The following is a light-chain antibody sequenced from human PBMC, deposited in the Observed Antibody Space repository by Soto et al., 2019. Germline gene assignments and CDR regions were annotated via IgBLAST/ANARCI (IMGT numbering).Light chain of an antibody. CDR1: QSISSY. V-gene: IGKV1-39*01. CDR3: QQSYSTPLT. Sequence: DIQMTQSPSSLSASVGDRVTITCRASQSISSYLNWYQQKPGKAPKLLIYDASSLQSGVPSRFSGSGSGTDFTLTISSLQPEEFATYYCQQSYSTPLTFGGGTKVEIK. J-gene: IGKJ4*01. CDR2: DAS.